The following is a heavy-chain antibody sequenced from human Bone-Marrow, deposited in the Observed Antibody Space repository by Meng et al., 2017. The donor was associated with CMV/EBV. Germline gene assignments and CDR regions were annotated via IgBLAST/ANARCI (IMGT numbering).Heavy chain of an antibody. CDR3: ARSLGDFWSGYWDYYYYGMDV. Sequence: ASVKVSCKASGYTFTSYYMHWVRQAPGQGLEWMGIINPSGGSTSYAQKFQGRVTMTRDTSISTAYMELSRLRSDDTAVYYCARSLGDFWSGYWDYYYYGMDVWGQGTTVTVSS. J-gene: IGHJ6*02. V-gene: IGHV1-46*01. CDR1: GYTFTSYY. CDR2: INPSGGST. D-gene: IGHD3-3*01.